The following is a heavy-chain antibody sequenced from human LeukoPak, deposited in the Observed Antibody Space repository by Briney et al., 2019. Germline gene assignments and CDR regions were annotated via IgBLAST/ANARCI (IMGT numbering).Heavy chain of an antibody. J-gene: IGHJ4*02. D-gene: IGHD1-26*01. V-gene: IGHV3-48*02. Sequence: GGSLRLSCAASGFTFSSYGMHWVRQAPGKGLEWVSHITASGTAMFYADSVKGRFTISRDNAKNSLYLQMNSLRDEDTAVYYCASSGSYRFDYWGQGTLVTVSS. CDR2: ITASGTAM. CDR3: ASSGSYRFDY. CDR1: GFTFSSYG.